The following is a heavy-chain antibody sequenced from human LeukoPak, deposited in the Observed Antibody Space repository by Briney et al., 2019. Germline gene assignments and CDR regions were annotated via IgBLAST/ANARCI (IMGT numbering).Heavy chain of an antibody. V-gene: IGHV1-69*01. CDR1: GGTFSSYA. Sequence: SVNVSCKASGGTFSSYAISWVRQAPGQGLEWMGGIIPIFGTAHYAQKFQGRVTITADESTSTAYMELSSLRSEDTAVYYCARGKLRERAFDIWGQGTMATVSS. CDR3: ARGKLRERAFDI. D-gene: IGHD1-7*01. J-gene: IGHJ3*02. CDR2: IIPIFGTA.